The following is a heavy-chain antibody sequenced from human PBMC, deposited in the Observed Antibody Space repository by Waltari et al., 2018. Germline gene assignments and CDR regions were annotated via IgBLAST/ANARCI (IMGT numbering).Heavy chain of an antibody. D-gene: IGHD1-26*01. CDR1: GYTFTGYY. CDR2: INPNRGGT. CDR3: ARDQGAPGSYYYGMDV. Sequence: QVQLVQSGAEVKKPGASAKVSCKASGYTFTGYYMPWVRQAPGQGLGWMGWINPNRGGTNYAQKFQGRVTMTRDTSISTAYMELSRLRSDDTAVYYCARDQGAPGSYYYGMDVWGQGTTVTVSS. J-gene: IGHJ6*02. V-gene: IGHV1-2*02.